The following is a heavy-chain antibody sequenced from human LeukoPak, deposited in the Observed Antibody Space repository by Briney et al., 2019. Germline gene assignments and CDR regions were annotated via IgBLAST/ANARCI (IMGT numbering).Heavy chain of an antibody. CDR3: ARVDVPRVAAAALDY. CDR2: INPNSGGT. J-gene: IGHJ4*02. CDR1: GYTFTGYY. V-gene: IGHV1-2*02. D-gene: IGHD6-13*01. Sequence: ASVKVSCKASGYTFTGYYMHWVRQAPGQGLEWMGWINPNSGGTNYAQKFQGRVTMTRDTSISTAYMELSRLRSDDTAVYYCARVDVPRVAAAALDYWGQGTLVTVSS.